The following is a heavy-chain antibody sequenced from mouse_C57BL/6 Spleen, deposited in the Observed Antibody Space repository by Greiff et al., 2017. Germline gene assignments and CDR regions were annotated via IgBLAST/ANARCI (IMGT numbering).Heavy chain of an antibody. CDR3: ARDYYGSSYYYAMDY. CDR1: GFTFSSYA. V-gene: IGHV5-4*01. J-gene: IGHJ4*01. Sequence: EVMLVESGGGLVKPGGSLTLSCAASGFTFSSYAMSWVRQTPEKRLEWVATISDGGSYTYYPDNVKGRFTISRDNAKNNLYLQMSHLKSEDTAMYYCARDYYGSSYYYAMDYWGQGTSVTVSS. CDR2: ISDGGSYT. D-gene: IGHD1-1*01.